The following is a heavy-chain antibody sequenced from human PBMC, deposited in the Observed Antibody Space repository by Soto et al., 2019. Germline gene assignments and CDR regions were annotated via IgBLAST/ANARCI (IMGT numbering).Heavy chain of an antibody. J-gene: IGHJ4*02. CDR3: TTLNGYSIDY. V-gene: IGHV3-21*01. D-gene: IGHD3-9*01. Sequence: EVQLVESGGGLVKPGGSLRLSCISSGFTFRTYTMNWVRQAPGKGLEWVSGIRGFSPYTFYAESVKGRFTISRDNAKNSLFLQMNSLRAEDTAVYYCTTLNGYSIDYWGQGILVTVSS. CDR1: GFTFRTYT. CDR2: IRGFSPYT.